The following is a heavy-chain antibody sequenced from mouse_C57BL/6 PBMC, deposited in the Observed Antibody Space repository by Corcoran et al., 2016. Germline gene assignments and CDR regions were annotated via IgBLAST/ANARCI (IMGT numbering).Heavy chain of an antibody. V-gene: IGHV9-3*01. CDR2: INTYSGVP. J-gene: IGHJ2*01. CDR1: GYTFTTYG. Sequence: QIQLVQSGPELKKPGETVKISCKASGYTFTTYGMSWVKQAPGKGLKWMGWINTYSGVPTYADDFKGRFAFSLETSASTAYLQINNLKNEDTATYFFARGLSNFDYWGQGTTLTVSS. CDR3: ARGLSNFDY. D-gene: IGHD1-1*01.